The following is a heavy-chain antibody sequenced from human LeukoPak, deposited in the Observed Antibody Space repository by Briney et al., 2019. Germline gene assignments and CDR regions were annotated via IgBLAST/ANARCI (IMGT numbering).Heavy chain of an antibody. CDR3: ARLEYSSGWYPRV. Sequence: ASVKVSCKASGYTFTSYGISWVRQATGQGLEWMGWMNPNRGNTGYAQKFQGRVTITRNTSISTAYMELSSLRSEDTAVYYCARLEYSSGWYPRVWGQGTLVTVSS. CDR1: GYTFTSYG. V-gene: IGHV1-8*03. D-gene: IGHD6-19*01. CDR2: MNPNRGNT. J-gene: IGHJ4*02.